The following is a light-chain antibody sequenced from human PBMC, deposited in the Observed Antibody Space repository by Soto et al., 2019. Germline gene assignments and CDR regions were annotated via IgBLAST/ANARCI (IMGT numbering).Light chain of an antibody. CDR1: QSISSW. Sequence: DIQMTKSLSTLSASVGDRVTITCRASQSISSWLAWYQQKPGKAPKLLIYDASSLESGVPSRFSGSGSGTDFTLTISSLQPEDFATYYCQQSYSTPITFGQGTRLEI. V-gene: IGKV1-5*01. J-gene: IGKJ5*01. CDR2: DAS. CDR3: QQSYSTPIT.